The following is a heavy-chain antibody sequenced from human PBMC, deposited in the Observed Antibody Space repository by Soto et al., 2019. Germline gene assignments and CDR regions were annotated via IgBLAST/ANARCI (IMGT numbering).Heavy chain of an antibody. Sequence: SEKVSCKASGGTFSSYAISWVRQAPGQGLEWMGGIIPIFGTANYAQKYQGRVTITADESTSTAYMELSSLRSEDTAVYYCARVGWDYYDSSGRYDYWGQGTLVTVS. V-gene: IGHV1-69*13. CDR1: GGTFSSYA. CDR2: IIPIFGTA. CDR3: ARVGWDYYDSSGRYDY. D-gene: IGHD3-22*01. J-gene: IGHJ4*02.